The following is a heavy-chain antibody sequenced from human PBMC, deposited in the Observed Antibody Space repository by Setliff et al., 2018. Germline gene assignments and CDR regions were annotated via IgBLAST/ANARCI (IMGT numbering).Heavy chain of an antibody. CDR2: ISYDGSNK. J-gene: IGHJ3*02. Sequence: GGSLRLSCAASGFTFSSYAMHWVRQAPGKGLEWVAVISYDGSNKYYADSVKGRFTISRDNSKNTLYLQMNSLRAEDTAVYYCARPITMIVVVYDAFDIWGQGTMVTVS. V-gene: IGHV3-30-3*01. CDR3: ARPITMIVVVYDAFDI. CDR1: GFTFSSYA. D-gene: IGHD3-22*01.